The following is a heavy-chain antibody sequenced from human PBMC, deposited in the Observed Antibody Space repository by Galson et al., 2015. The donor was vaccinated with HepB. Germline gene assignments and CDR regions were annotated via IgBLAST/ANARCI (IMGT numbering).Heavy chain of an antibody. CDR2: INSDGSST. J-gene: IGHJ6*02. D-gene: IGHD4-11*01. CDR1: GFTFSSYS. V-gene: IGHV3-74*01. Sequence: SLRLSCAASGFTFSSYSMHWVRQAPGKGLVWVSRINSDGSSTSYADSVKGRFTISRDNAKNTLYLQMNSLRAEDTAVYYCARERNYVVYYYGMDVWGQGTPVTVSS. CDR3: ARERNYVVYYYGMDV.